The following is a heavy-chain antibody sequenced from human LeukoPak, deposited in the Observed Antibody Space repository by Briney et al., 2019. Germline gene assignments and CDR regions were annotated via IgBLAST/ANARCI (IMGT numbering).Heavy chain of an antibody. V-gene: IGHV1-46*01. CDR1: GYTFTSYF. J-gene: IGHJ5*02. D-gene: IGHD1-26*01. CDR3: ARAVGPRGGNWFDP. Sequence: ASVKVSCKASGYTFTSYFMHWVRQAPGQGLEWMGVVNPISGSTTYSQKFQGRVTMTRDTSTSTVYMDLSSLRSEDTAVYYCARAVGPRGGNWFDPWGQGTLVTVSS. CDR2: VNPISGST.